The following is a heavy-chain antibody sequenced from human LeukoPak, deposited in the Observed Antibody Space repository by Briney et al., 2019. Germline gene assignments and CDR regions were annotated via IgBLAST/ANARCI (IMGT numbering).Heavy chain of an antibody. CDR1: GFTFSSYG. CDR3: AKGGTSGWNNWFDP. Sequence: GRSLRLSCAVSGFTFSSYGMHWVRQAPGKGLEWVAVISYDGSNKYYVDSVKGRFTISRENSKNTLNLQMNSLRAEDTAVYYCAKGGTSGWNNWFDPWGQGTLVTVSS. J-gene: IGHJ5*02. V-gene: IGHV3-30*18. D-gene: IGHD6-19*01. CDR2: ISYDGSNK.